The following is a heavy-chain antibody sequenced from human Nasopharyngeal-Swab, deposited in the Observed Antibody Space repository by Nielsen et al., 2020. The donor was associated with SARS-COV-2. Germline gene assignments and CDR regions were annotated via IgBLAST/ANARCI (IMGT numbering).Heavy chain of an antibody. Sequence: WIRQPLGKGLEWVSSISSSSSYIYYADSVKGRFTISRDNAKNSLYLQMNSLRAEDTAVYYCASEGTVTSYYYYGMDVWGQGTTVTVSS. J-gene: IGHJ6*02. D-gene: IGHD4-17*01. CDR3: ASEGTVTSYYYYGMDV. V-gene: IGHV3-21*01. CDR2: ISSSSSYI.